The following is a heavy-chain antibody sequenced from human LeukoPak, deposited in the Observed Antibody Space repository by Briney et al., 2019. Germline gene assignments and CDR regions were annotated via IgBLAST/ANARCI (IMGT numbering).Heavy chain of an antibody. Sequence: ASVKVSCKASGYTFTSYAMNWVRQAPGQGLEWMGWINTNTGNPTYAQGFTGRFVFSLDTSVSTAYLQISSLKAEDTAVYYCARVIVVVTAIPYYYYGMDVWGQGTTVTVSS. D-gene: IGHD2-21*02. CDR1: GYTFTSYA. CDR2: INTNTGNP. V-gene: IGHV7-4-1*02. J-gene: IGHJ6*02. CDR3: ARVIVVVTAIPYYYYGMDV.